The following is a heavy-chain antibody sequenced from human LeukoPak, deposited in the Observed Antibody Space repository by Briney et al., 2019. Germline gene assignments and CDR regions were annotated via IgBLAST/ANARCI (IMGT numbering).Heavy chain of an antibody. CDR3: ARDRHCSGGSCWAWFDP. J-gene: IGHJ5*02. Sequence: SETLSLTCAVYGGSFSGYYWSWIRQPAGKGLEWIGRIYTSGSTNYNPSLKSRVTMSVDTSKNQFSLKLSSVTAADTAVYYCARDRHCSGGSCWAWFDPWGQGTLVTVSS. V-gene: IGHV4-4*07. CDR2: IYTSGST. D-gene: IGHD2-15*01. CDR1: GGSFSGYY.